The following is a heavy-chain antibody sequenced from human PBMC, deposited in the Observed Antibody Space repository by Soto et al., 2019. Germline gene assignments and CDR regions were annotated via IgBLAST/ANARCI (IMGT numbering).Heavy chain of an antibody. D-gene: IGHD2-2*01. CDR2: INPSGGST. CDR1: GYTFTSYY. Sequence: ASVKVSCKASGYTFTSYYMHWVRQAPGQGLEWMGIINPSGGSTSYAQKFQGRVTMTRDTSTSTVYMELSSLRSEDTAVYYCARGTVGRTSPYAFDIWGQGTMVTVSS. J-gene: IGHJ3*02. V-gene: IGHV1-46*03. CDR3: ARGTVGRTSPYAFDI.